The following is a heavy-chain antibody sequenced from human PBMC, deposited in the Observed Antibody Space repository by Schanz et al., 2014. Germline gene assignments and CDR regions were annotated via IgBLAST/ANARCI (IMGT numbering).Heavy chain of an antibody. V-gene: IGHV1-69*09. D-gene: IGHD2-2*01. Sequence: QVQLVQSGAEMKKPGASVKVSCTASGYTLKNYGISWVRQARGQGLEWVGRFIPILDVGNYAQQFQGRVTFTADKSTSTAYMELSSLRYEDTALYYCARGTMPGTFDIWGQGTMVTVSS. CDR3: ARGTMPGTFDI. J-gene: IGHJ3*02. CDR1: GYTLKNYG. CDR2: FIPILDVG.